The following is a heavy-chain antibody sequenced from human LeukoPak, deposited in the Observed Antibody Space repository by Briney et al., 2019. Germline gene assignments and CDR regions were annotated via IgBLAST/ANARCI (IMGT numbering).Heavy chain of an antibody. J-gene: IGHJ4*02. D-gene: IGHD3-3*01. CDR3: ARVPSDDDFWSGYLPYFDY. Sequence: SETLSLTCAVYGGSFSGYYWSWIRQPPGKGLEWIGEINHSGSTNYNPSLKSRVTLSVDTSKNQFSLKLSSVTAADPAVYYCARVPSDDDFWSGYLPYFDYWGQGNLVTVSS. CDR2: INHSGST. V-gene: IGHV4-34*01. CDR1: GGSFSGYY.